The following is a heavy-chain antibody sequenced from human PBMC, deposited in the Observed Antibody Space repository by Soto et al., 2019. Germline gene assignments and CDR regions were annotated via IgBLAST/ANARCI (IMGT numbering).Heavy chain of an antibody. CDR1: GGSISSGDYY. CDR2: IYYSGST. D-gene: IGHD3-3*01. V-gene: IGHV4-30-4*01. J-gene: IGHJ4*02. CDR3: ARDFWSGYFNY. Sequence: QVQLQESGPGLVQPSQTLSLTCTVSGGSISSGDYYWSWLRQPPGKGLEWIGNIYYSGSTYYNPSLKSRVTISVDTAKNQFSLKLSSVTAADTAVYYCARDFWSGYFNYWGQGTLVTVSS.